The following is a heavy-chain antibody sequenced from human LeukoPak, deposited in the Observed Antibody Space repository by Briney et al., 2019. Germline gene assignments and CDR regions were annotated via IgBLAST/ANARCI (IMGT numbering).Heavy chain of an antibody. CDR1: GYTFTAYY. CDR2: INPNSGGT. CDR3: ARDRVVVPAAFDY. Sequence: GASVKVSCKASGYTFTAYYMRWVRQAPGQGLEWMGWINPNSGGTNYAQKFQGRVTMTRDTSISTAYMELSRLRSDDTAVYYCARDRVVVPAAFDYWGQGTLVTVSS. D-gene: IGHD2-2*01. V-gene: IGHV1-2*02. J-gene: IGHJ4*02.